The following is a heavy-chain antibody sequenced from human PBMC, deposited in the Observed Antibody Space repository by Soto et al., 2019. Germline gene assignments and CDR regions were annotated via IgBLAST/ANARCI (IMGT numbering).Heavy chain of an antibody. CDR2: IYPGDSDT. Sequence: PGESLKISCQCFGYTFNNYWIGWVRQMPGKGLKRMMVIYPGDSDTKYCPTFQGQVTISADRSISTVYQQWSSLKASYTAIFYCARNDILTGSPFDIWGQGTTVTV. CDR1: GYTFNNYW. V-gene: IGHV5-51*01. CDR3: ARNDILTGSPFDI. J-gene: IGHJ3*02. D-gene: IGHD3-9*01.